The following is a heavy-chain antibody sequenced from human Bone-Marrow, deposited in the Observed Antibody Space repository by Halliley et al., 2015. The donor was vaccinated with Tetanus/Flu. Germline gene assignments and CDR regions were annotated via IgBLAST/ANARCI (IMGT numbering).Heavy chain of an antibody. J-gene: IGHJ5*02. D-gene: IGHD6-13*01. CDR2: YYSVPS. CDR3: ARSYSSTYYGWFDP. V-gene: IGHV4-59*01. Sequence: YYSVPSNYNPSLKGRVTISIDTSKNQFSLKMTSVTTADTGVYYCARSYSSTYYGWFDPWGQGTLVTVSS.